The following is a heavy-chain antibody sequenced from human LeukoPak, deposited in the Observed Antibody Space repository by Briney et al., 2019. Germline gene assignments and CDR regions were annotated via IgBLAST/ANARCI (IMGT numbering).Heavy chain of an antibody. D-gene: IGHD1-14*01. CDR2: IYNAKNT. CDR1: GASTSSRY. CDR3: AQTTGLPGFDF. V-gene: IGHV4-59*08. Sequence: SETLSLTCSASGASTSSRYWSWIRQFPGGTLEWIGHIYNAKNTKYNPSLTSRVTISVDTSRNQFSLSLTSLTAADTAIYYCAQTTGLPGFDFWGPGALVTVSS. J-gene: IGHJ4*02.